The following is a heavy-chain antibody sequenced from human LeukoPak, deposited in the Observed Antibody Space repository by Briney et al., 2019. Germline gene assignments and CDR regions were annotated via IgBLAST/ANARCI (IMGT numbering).Heavy chain of an antibody. D-gene: IGHD1-1*01. CDR1: GFTGSNNY. CDR3: ASQLDPYYYYYGMDV. CDR2: IYSGGST. J-gene: IGHJ6*02. V-gene: IGHV3-53*01. Sequence: PGGSLRLSCAASGFTGSNNYMSWVRQAPGKGLEWVSVIYSGGSTYYADSVKGRFTISRDNFKNTLYLQMNSLRAEDTAVYYCASQLDPYYYYYGMDVWGQGTTVTVSS.